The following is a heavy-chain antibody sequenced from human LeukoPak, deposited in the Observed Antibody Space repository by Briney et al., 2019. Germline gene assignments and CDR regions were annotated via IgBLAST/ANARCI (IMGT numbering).Heavy chain of an antibody. CDR2: IYTSGST. Sequence: SETLSLTCAVYGVSFSGYYWSWIRQPAGKGLEWIGRIYTSGSTNYNPSLKSRVTMSVDTSKNQFSLKLSSVTAADTAAYYCARDLPVRGGRNPNWFDPWGQGTLVTVSS. V-gene: IGHV4-4*07. D-gene: IGHD3-10*01. CDR3: ARDLPVRGGRNPNWFDP. J-gene: IGHJ5*02. CDR1: GVSFSGYY.